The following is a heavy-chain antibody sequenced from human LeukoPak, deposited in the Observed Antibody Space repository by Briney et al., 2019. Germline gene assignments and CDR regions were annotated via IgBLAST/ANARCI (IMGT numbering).Heavy chain of an antibody. V-gene: IGHV3-23*01. Sequence: GVLRLSCAASGFTFSSYAMSWVRQAPGKGLEWVSAISGSGGSTYYADSVKGRLTISRDNSKNTLYLQMNSLRAEDTAVYYCAKSAPYYDYVWGSYRDLYYFDYWGQGTLVTVSS. D-gene: IGHD3-16*02. CDR3: AKSAPYYDYVWGSYRDLYYFDY. CDR2: ISGSGGST. CDR1: GFTFSSYA. J-gene: IGHJ4*02.